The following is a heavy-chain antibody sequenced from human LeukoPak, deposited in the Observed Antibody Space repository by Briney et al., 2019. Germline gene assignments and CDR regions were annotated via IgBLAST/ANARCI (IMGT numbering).Heavy chain of an antibody. Sequence: GGSLRLSCAASGFTFSSYGMHWVRQAPGKGLEWVAVISYDGSNKYYADSVKGRFTISRDNSKNTLYLQMNSLRAEDTAVYYCARTIRGYSYGYYYYYGMDVWGQGTTVTVSS. D-gene: IGHD5-18*01. CDR3: ARTIRGYSYGYYYYYGMDV. V-gene: IGHV3-30*03. J-gene: IGHJ6*02. CDR2: ISYDGSNK. CDR1: GFTFSSYG.